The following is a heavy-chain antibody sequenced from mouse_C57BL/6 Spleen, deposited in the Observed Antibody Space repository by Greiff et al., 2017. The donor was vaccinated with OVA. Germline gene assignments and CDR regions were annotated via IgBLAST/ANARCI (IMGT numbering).Heavy chain of an antibody. Sequence: LQESGPELVKPGASVKLSCKASGYTFTSYDINWVKQRPGQGLEWIGWIYPRDGSTKYNEKFKGKATLTVDTSSSTAYMELHSLTSEDSAVYFCARSYSNYGAWFAYWGQGTLVTVSA. J-gene: IGHJ3*01. CDR2: IYPRDGST. CDR1: GYTFTSYD. CDR3: ARSYSNYGAWFAY. V-gene: IGHV1-85*01. D-gene: IGHD2-5*01.